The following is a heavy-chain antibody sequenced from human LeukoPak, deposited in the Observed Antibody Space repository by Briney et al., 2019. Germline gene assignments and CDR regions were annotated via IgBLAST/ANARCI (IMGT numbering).Heavy chain of an antibody. D-gene: IGHD6-19*01. V-gene: IGHV3-33*01. Sequence: GGSLRLSCAASGFTFSSYGMHWVRQAPGEGLEWVAVIWYDGSNKYYADSVKGRFTISRDNSKNTLYLQMNSLRAEDTAVYYCARDGSSGWYWVDYWGQGTLVTVSS. CDR2: IWYDGSNK. J-gene: IGHJ4*02. CDR1: GFTFSSYG. CDR3: ARDGSSGWYWVDY.